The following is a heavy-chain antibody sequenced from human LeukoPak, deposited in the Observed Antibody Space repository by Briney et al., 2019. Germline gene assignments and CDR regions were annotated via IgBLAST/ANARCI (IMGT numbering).Heavy chain of an antibody. J-gene: IGHJ4*02. CDR3: ARDLGSGYYIDY. Sequence: SETLSLTCTVSGGSISSSGYYWSWIRQPPGKGLEWIGYIYHSGGTYYNPSLKSRVTISVDTSKNQFSLKLSSVTAADTAVYYCARDLGSGYYIDYWGQGTLVTVSS. V-gene: IGHV4-30-2*01. D-gene: IGHD3-3*01. CDR2: IYHSGGT. CDR1: GGSISSSGYY.